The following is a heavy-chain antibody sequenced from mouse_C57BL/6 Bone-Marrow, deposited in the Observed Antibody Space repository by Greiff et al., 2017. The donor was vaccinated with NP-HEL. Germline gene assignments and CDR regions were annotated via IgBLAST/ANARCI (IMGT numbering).Heavy chain of an antibody. CDR1: GFTFSDYG. CDR3: ASGNSYAMDY. V-gene: IGHV5-15*01. CDR2: ISNLAYSI. J-gene: IGHJ4*01. Sequence: EVMLVESGGGLVQPGGSLKLSCAASGFTFSDYGMAWVRQAPRKGPEWVAFISNLAYSIYYADTVSGRFTISRENAKNTLYLEMSSLTAEDTAMYYCASGNSYAMDYWGQGTSVTVSS. D-gene: IGHD2-1*01.